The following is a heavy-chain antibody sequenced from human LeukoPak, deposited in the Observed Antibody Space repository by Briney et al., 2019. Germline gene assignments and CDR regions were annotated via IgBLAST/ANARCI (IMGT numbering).Heavy chain of an antibody. CDR3: ARRGSYYPFDY. V-gene: IGHV3-23*01. CDR1: GAIFNNYA. J-gene: IGHJ4*02. Sequence: GGSLRLSCAVSGAIFNNYAMSWVRQAPGKGLEWVSGFNGSGDRTYYADSVKGRFTISRDNSKNTLYLQMNNLRAGDTAVYYCARRGSYYPFDYWGQGTLVTVSS. D-gene: IGHD1-26*01. CDR2: FNGSGDRT.